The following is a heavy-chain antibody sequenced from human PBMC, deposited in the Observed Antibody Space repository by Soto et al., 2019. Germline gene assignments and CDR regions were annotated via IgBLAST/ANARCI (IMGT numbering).Heavy chain of an antibody. V-gene: IGHV3-48*01. CDR3: ARDLSRLVVDGLPDY. J-gene: IGHJ4*02. Sequence: GGSLRLSCAASGFTFSSYSMNWVRQAPGKGLEWVSYISSSSGTISYADSVKGRFTISRDNAKNSLYLQMNSLRVEDTAVYYCARDLSRLVVDGLPDYWGQGTLVTVSS. CDR1: GFTFSSYS. CDR2: ISSSSGTI. D-gene: IGHD5-12*01.